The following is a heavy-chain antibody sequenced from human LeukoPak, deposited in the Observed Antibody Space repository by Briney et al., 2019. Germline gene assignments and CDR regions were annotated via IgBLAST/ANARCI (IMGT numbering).Heavy chain of an antibody. Sequence: RASVKVSCKASGYTFTGYYMHRVRQAPGQGLEWMGWINPNSGGTNYAQKFQGRVTMTRDTSISTAYMGLSRLRSDDTAVYYCATRPSMVRGFDYWGQGTLVTVSS. D-gene: IGHD3-10*01. CDR2: INPNSGGT. CDR1: GYTFTGYY. V-gene: IGHV1-2*02. J-gene: IGHJ4*02. CDR3: ATRPSMVRGFDY.